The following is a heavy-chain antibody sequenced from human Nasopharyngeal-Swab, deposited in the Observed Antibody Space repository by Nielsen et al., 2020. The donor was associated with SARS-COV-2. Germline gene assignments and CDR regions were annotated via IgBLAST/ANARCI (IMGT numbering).Heavy chain of an antibody. CDR3: ARGCVLTGPTCNYYGMDV. CDR1: GFTFSSYS. D-gene: IGHD3-9*01. Sequence: GESLKISCAASGFTFSSYSTNWVRQAPGKGLEWVSSISSSSSYIYYADSVKGRFTISRDNAKNSLYLQMNSLRAEDTAVYYCARGCVLTGPTCNYYGMDVWGQGTTVTVSS. J-gene: IGHJ6*02. CDR2: ISSSSSYI. V-gene: IGHV3-21*01.